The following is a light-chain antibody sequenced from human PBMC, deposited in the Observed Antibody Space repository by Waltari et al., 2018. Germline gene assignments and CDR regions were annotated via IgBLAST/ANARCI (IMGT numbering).Light chain of an antibody. V-gene: IGKV3-20*01. CDR3: QHYVRLPAT. J-gene: IGKJ1*01. CDR2: GAS. CDR1: QSVSSS. Sequence: VVLTQSPGTLSLSPGERATLSCRASQSVSSSLAWYQQKLGQAPKLLIYGASTRATGIPDRFTGSGAGTDFSLTISSLEPEDFAIYFCQHYVRLPATFGQGTKVEIK.